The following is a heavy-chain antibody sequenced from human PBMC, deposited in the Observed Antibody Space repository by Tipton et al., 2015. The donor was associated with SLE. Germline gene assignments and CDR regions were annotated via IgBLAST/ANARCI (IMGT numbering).Heavy chain of an antibody. V-gene: IGHV4-34*01. J-gene: IGHJ4*02. CDR2: ISHGGST. D-gene: IGHD3-22*01. CDR3: ARVYGSSYSHFDH. Sequence: TLSLTCAVYGGSFSGYYWSWIRQPPGKGLEWIGEISHGGSTNYNPSLKSRVTISMDTSKNQFSLKLSSVTAADTAVYYCARVYGSSYSHFDHWGQGTLVTVSS. CDR1: GGSFSGYY.